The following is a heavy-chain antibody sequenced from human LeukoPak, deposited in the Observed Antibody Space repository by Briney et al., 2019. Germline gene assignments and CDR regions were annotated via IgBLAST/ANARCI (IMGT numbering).Heavy chain of an antibody. D-gene: IGHD3-22*01. J-gene: IGHJ4*02. CDR3: ATPHYYDSSGYYY. Sequence: PGGSLRLSCVGSGFIFRSYAVTWVRQAPGKGLEWVSSITANGDATYYADSVKGRFTISRDNSKNTLYLQMSSLRAEDTAVYYCATPHYYDSSGYYYWGQGTLVTVSS. CDR1: GFIFRSYA. CDR2: ITANGDAT. V-gene: IGHV3-23*01.